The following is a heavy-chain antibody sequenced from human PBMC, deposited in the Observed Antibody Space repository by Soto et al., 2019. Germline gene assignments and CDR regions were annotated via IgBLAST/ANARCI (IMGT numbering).Heavy chain of an antibody. J-gene: IGHJ2*01. V-gene: IGHV4-31*03. D-gene: IGHD2-15*01. CDR2: IYYSGST. Sequence: QVQLQESGPGLVKPSQTLSLTCTVSGGSISSGGYYWSWIRQHPGKGLEWIGYIYYSGSTYYNPSLKSRVXIXVXXSKNQFSLKLSSVTAADTAVYYCATGSGNSWYFDLWGRGTLVTVSS. CDR3: ATGSGNSWYFDL. CDR1: GGSISSGGYY.